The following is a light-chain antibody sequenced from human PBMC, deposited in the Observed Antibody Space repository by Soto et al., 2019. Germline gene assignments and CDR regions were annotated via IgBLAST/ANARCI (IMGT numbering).Light chain of an antibody. J-gene: IGKJ1*01. Sequence: DLQMTQSPSSLSASVGDRVTITCRASQSVIKYLHWYQQKPGQVPRLLIYAASNLQSGVPSRFSGSGSGADFTLTISSLQPEDVASYFCQQSYTSPWTFGPGTKVEIK. V-gene: IGKV1-39*01. CDR2: AAS. CDR1: QSVIKY. CDR3: QQSYTSPWT.